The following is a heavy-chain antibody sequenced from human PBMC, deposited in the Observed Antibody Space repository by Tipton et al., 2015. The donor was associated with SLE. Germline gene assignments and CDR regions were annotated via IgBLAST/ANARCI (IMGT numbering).Heavy chain of an antibody. J-gene: IGHJ2*01. D-gene: IGHD6-6*01. CDR3: ARGGASSKYFDL. CDR1: GGAISSGGYY. CDR2: IHYSGAT. V-gene: IGHV4-61*08. Sequence: LRLSCTVSGGAISSGGYYWSWIPQPPRKGLEWIAFIHYSGATNYNPPLKSRVTISVDTSKNQFSLKVTSVTAADTAVYYCARGGASSKYFDLWGRGTLLTVSS.